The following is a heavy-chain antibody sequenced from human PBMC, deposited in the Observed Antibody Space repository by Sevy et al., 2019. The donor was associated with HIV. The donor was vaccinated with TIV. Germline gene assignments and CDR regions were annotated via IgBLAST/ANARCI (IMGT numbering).Heavy chain of an antibody. CDR3: ARSYYDSSGYYYLLGDDAFDI. CDR2: ISAYNGNT. J-gene: IGHJ3*02. Sequence: ASVKVSCKASGYTFTSYGISWVRQAPGQGLEWMGWISAYNGNTNYAQMLQGRVTMTTDTSTSTAYMELRSLRSDDTAVYYCARSYYDSSGYYYLLGDDAFDIWGQGTMVTVSS. CDR1: GYTFTSYG. D-gene: IGHD3-22*01. V-gene: IGHV1-18*04.